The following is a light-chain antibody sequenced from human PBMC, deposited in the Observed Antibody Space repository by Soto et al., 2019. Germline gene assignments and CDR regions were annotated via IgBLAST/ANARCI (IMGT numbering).Light chain of an antibody. Sequence: QLVLTQSPSASASLGASVKLTCTLRSGHSRYAIAWHQQQPEKGPRYLMKLKSDGSHSKGDGIPDRLSGSSSGAERYLTISSLQSEDEADYYCQTWGTGIWVFGGGTQITFL. V-gene: IGLV4-69*01. CDR2: LKSDGSH. J-gene: IGLJ3*02. CDR1: SGHSRYA. CDR3: QTWGTGIWV.